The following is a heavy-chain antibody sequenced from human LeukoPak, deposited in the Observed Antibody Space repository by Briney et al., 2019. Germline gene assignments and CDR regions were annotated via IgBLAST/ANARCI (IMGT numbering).Heavy chain of an antibody. CDR3: ARSLTPGTGFDY. CDR2: ISYDGSNK. V-gene: IGHV3-30-3*01. J-gene: IGHJ4*02. CDR1: GFTFSSYP. Sequence: PGGSLRLSCAASGFTFSSYPMHWVRQAPGKGLEWVAVISYDGSNKYYADSVKGRFTISGDNSKSTLYLQMNSLRAADTAVYYCARSLTPGTGFDYWGQGTLVTVSS. D-gene: IGHD2-8*02.